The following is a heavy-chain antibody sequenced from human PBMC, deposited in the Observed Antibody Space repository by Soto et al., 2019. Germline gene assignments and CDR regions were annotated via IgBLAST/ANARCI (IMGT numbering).Heavy chain of an antibody. CDR2: ISPMFGAA. V-gene: IGHV1-69*19. CDR1: GGTFNTYA. J-gene: IGHJ4*02. Sequence: QVQLVQSGAEMKKPGSSVKVSCPSSGGTFNTYAMNWVRQAPGQGPEWMGDISPMFGAANYAPKFQGRVTITADESTGTSYMQLSSLPSEDTALYVCAREVQGHAPAFVYWGQGTRVTVSS. CDR3: AREVQGHAPAFVY.